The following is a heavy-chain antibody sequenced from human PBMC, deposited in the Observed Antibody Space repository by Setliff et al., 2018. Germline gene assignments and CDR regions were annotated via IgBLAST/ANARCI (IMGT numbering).Heavy chain of an antibody. CDR1: KFAFDNTW. V-gene: IGHV3-33*08. CDR2: IWDDGGNK. J-gene: IGHJ4*02. CDR3: ARTCSGSGCYAGLES. D-gene: IGHD2-15*01. Sequence: GGSLRLSCAASKFAFDNTWMNWVRQAPGKGLEWVAVIWDDGGNKYHADSVKGRFTISRDNSKNTLYLQMNSLRPEDTAVYYCARTCSGSGCYAGLESWGQGTPVTVSS.